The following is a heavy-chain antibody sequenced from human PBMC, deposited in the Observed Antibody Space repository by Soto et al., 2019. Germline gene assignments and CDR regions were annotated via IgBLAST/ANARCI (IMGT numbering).Heavy chain of an antibody. CDR3: ARGGPRITMIVFDY. D-gene: IGHD3-22*01. V-gene: IGHV4-31*03. CDR1: GGSISSGGYY. Sequence: SETLSLTCTVSGGSISSGGYYWSWIRQHPGKGLEWIGYIYYSGSTYYNPSLKSRVTISVDTSKNQFSLKLSSVTAADTAVYYCARGGPRITMIVFDYWGQGTLVTVSS. CDR2: IYYSGST. J-gene: IGHJ4*02.